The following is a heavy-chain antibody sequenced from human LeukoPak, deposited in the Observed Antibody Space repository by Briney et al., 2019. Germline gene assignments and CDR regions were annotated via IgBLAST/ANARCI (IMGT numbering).Heavy chain of an antibody. D-gene: IGHD3-3*01. V-gene: IGHV4-39*07. CDR1: GGSFSSYY. Sequence: PSETLSLTCAVYGGSFSSYYWGWIRQPPGKGLEWIGSIYYSGSTYYNPSLKSRVTISVDTSKNQFSLKLSSVTAADTAVYYCARAKSTVYYDFWSGPLAGWFDPWGQGTLVTVSS. CDR3: ARAKSTVYYDFWSGPLAGWFDP. J-gene: IGHJ5*02. CDR2: IYYSGST.